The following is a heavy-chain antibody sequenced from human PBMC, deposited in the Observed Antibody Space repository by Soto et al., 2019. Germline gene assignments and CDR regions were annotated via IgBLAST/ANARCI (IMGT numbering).Heavy chain of an antibody. CDR1: GFTFNNYN. D-gene: IGHD6-19*01. CDR3: AREGSDGYNWCDP. CDR2: ISSSTI. Sequence: EVQLVESGGGLVQPGGSLRLSCAASGFTFNNYNMNWVRQAPGKGLEWVSSISSSTIYYADSVQGRFTISRDNAKNSLELQMNSLRAEDKAVYYGAREGSDGYNWCDPWGQGTLGTVSS. J-gene: IGHJ5*02. V-gene: IGHV3-48*01.